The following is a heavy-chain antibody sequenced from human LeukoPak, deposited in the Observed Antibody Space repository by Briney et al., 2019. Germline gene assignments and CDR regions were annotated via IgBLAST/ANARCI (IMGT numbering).Heavy chain of an antibody. J-gene: IGHJ4*02. CDR2: VSSSGSTI. V-gene: IGHV3-48*03. D-gene: IGHD6-13*01. Sequence: GGSLRLSCAASGFTFSSYEMNWVRQAPGKGLEWVSCVSSSGSTIYYADSEKGRFTISRDNAKNSLYLQMNSLRAEDTAVYYCARDRGKGLAAAAFWGQGTLVTVSS. CDR3: ARDRGKGLAAAAF. CDR1: GFTFSSYE.